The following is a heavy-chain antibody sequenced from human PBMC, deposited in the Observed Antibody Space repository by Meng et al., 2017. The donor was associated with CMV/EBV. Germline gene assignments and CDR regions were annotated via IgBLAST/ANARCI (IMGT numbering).Heavy chain of an antibody. CDR3: ARVYIAAAGVSDY. CDR1: GFTFSSYS. D-gene: IGHD6-13*01. Sequence: GGSLRLSCAASGFTFSSYSVNWVRQAPGKGLEWVSSISSSSSYIYYADSVKGRFTISRDNAKNSLYLQMNSLRAEDTAVYYCARVYIAAAGVSDYWGQGTLVTVSS. J-gene: IGHJ4*02. CDR2: ISSSSSYI. V-gene: IGHV3-21*01.